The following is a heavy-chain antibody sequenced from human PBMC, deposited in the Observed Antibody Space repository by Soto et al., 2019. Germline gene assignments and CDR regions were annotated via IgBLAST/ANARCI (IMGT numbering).Heavy chain of an antibody. CDR1: GFTFSSYS. J-gene: IGHJ6*03. D-gene: IGHD3-10*01. Sequence: VQLVESGGGLVKPGGSLRLSCAASGFTFSSYSMNWVRQAPGKGLEWVSSISSSSSYIYYADSVKGRFTISRDNAKNSLDLQMNSLRAEDTAVYYCARDAKTDVSIRGSGRFGYYYYMDVWGKGTTVTVSS. CDR2: ISSSSSYI. CDR3: ARDAKTDVSIRGSGRFGYYYYMDV. V-gene: IGHV3-21*01.